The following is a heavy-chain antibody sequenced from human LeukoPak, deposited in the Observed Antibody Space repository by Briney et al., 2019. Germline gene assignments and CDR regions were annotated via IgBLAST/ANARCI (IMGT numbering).Heavy chain of an antibody. V-gene: IGHV3-33*01. CDR2: IWYDGSNK. Sequence: GRSLRLSCAASGFTFSSYGMHWVRQAPGKGLEWVAVIWYDGSNKYYADSVKGRFTISRDNSKNTLYLQMNSLRAEDTAVYYCARIGSSGWLSWSAFDIWGQGTMDTVSS. J-gene: IGHJ3*02. D-gene: IGHD6-19*01. CDR1: GFTFSSYG. CDR3: ARIGSSGWLSWSAFDI.